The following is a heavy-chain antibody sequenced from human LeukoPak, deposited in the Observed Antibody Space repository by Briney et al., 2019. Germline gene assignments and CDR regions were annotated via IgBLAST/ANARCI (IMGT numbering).Heavy chain of an antibody. Sequence: SVKVSCKASGFTFTSSAMQWVRQARAQRLEWIGWIVVGSGNTNYAQKFQERVTITRDMSTSTAYMELSSLRAEDTAVYYCAADLVSADGDYVDYWGQGTLVTVSS. CDR2: IVVGSGNT. CDR1: GFTFTSSA. J-gene: IGHJ4*02. V-gene: IGHV1-58*02. D-gene: IGHD4-17*01. CDR3: AADLVSADGDYVDY.